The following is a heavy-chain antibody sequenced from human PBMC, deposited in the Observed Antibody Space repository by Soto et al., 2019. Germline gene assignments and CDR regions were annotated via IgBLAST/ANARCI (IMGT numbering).Heavy chain of an antibody. V-gene: IGHV1-69*06. CDR2: IIPIFGTA. J-gene: IGHJ6*02. CDR1: GGTFSSYA. D-gene: IGHD2-15*01. CDR3: ARVSGYCSGGSCYSRFSYYYYYGIDV. Sequence: QVQLVQSGAEVKKPGSSVKVSCKASGGTFSSYAISWVRQAPGQGLEWMGGIIPIFGTANYAQKFQGRVTITADKSTSTAYMELSSLRSEDTAVYYCARVSGYCSGGSCYSRFSYYYYYGIDVWGQGTTVTVSS.